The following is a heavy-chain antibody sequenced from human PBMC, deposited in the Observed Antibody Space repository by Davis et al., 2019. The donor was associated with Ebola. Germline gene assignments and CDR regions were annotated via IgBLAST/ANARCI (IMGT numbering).Heavy chain of an antibody. Sequence: MPSETLSLTCTVPGGSISSYYWSWIRQPPGKGLEWIGYIYYSGSTNYNPSLKSRVTISVDTSKNQFSLKLSSVTAADTAVYYCARGWELPGFDPWGQGTLVTVSS. J-gene: IGHJ5*02. D-gene: IGHD1-26*01. V-gene: IGHV4-59*01. CDR1: GGSISSYY. CDR2: IYYSGST. CDR3: ARGWELPGFDP.